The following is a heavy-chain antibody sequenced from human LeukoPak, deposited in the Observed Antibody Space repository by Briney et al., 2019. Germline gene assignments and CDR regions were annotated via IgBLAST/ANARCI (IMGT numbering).Heavy chain of an antibody. J-gene: IGHJ4*02. Sequence: GESLKISCEGSGYSFTSYWIGWVRQLPGKGLEWMGIIYPADSNTRYSPSFQGQVTISADKSISTAYLQWSSLKASDTAMYYCARRLSYSSGWDTWGQGTLVTVSS. CDR2: IYPADSNT. D-gene: IGHD6-19*01. V-gene: IGHV5-51*01. CDR3: ARRLSYSSGWDT. CDR1: GYSFTSYW.